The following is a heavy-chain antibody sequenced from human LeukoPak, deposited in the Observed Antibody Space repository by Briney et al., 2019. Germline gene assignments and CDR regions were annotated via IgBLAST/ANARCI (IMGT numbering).Heavy chain of an antibody. Sequence: ASVKVSCKASGYTFTSYYMHWVRQAPGQGLEGMGTINPSGGSTSYAQKFQGRVTMTRDTSTSTVYMELSSLRSEDTAVYYCAGVPSIAAVRGWFDPWGQGTLVTVSS. D-gene: IGHD6-6*01. V-gene: IGHV1-46*01. J-gene: IGHJ5*02. CDR3: AGVPSIAAVRGWFDP. CDR2: INPSGGST. CDR1: GYTFTSYY.